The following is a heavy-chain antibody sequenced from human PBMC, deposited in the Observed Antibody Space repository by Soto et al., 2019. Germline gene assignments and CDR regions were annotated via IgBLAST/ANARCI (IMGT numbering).Heavy chain of an antibody. CDR2: IYDSGST. J-gene: IGHJ4*02. CDR1: Y. V-gene: IGHV4-59*01. Sequence: YWHWIWQPPGKGLEWIGFIYDSGSTNYNPSLKSRVTISVDTSKNQFSLKLTSVTAADTAVYYFAAPPRYWGQGTLATVSS. D-gene: IGHD6-6*01. CDR3: AAPPRY.